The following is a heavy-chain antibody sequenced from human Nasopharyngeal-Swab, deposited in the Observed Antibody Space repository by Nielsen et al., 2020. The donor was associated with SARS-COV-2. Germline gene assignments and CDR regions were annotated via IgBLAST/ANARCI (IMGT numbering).Heavy chain of an antibody. CDR1: GYTFTSYD. V-gene: IGHV1-8*01. CDR2: MNPTSGNT. D-gene: IGHD5/OR15-5a*01. CDR3: AREVVYGGFDP. J-gene: IGHJ5*02. Sequence: ASVQVSCKASGYTFTSYDINWVRQATGQGLEWMGWMNPTSGNTGYAQKFQGRVTMTRNTSISTAYMELSSLRSEDTAVYYCAREVVYGGFDPWSQGTLVTVSS.